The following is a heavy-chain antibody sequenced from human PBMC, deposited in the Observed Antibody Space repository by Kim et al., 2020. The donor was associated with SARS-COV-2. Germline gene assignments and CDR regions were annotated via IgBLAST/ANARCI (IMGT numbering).Heavy chain of an antibody. V-gene: IGHV1-3*01. CDR1: GYTFTDHG. Sequence: ASVKVSCKASGYTFTDHGLHWVRQAPGQRLEWMGWVNPENNNTKYSQKFQGRVTMTWDTSASTGFMELIGLKFEDTALYFCTRDELRAGYGFDVWGQGTTVTVSS. CDR2: VNPENNNT. J-gene: IGHJ6*02. D-gene: IGHD1-7*01. CDR3: TRDELRAGYGFDV.